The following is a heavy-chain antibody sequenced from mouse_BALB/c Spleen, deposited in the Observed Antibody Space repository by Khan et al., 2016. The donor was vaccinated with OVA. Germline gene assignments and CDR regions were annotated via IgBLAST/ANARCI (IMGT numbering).Heavy chain of an antibody. CDR1: GYTFTSYD. D-gene: IGHD2-4*01. V-gene: IGHV1S56*01. CDR2: NFPGVDRT. CDR3: ARDGLRGVAMDY. Sequence: QVQLKQSGPELVKPGALVKISCKDSGYTFTSYDINWVRPRPGQGLEWIGWNFPGVDRTVYNEKFKGQATLTADKSASTAYRQLSSLTAETSAVYFCARDGLRGVAMDYRGQGTSVTVSS. J-gene: IGHJ4*01.